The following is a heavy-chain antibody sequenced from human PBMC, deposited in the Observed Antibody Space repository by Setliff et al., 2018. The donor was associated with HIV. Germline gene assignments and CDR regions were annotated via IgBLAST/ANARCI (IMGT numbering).Heavy chain of an antibody. D-gene: IGHD3-3*01. CDR1: GDSVSSRSYY. V-gene: IGHV4-61*03. Sequence: SETLSLTCTVSGDSVSSRSYYWSWIRQPTGKGLEWIGYIYYSGSTNYNPSLKSRVTISVDTSKNHFSLKLRSVTAADTAVYSCAHLGMVDDFDYWGQGTLVTVSS. CDR2: IYYSGST. CDR3: AHLGMVDDFDY. J-gene: IGHJ4*02.